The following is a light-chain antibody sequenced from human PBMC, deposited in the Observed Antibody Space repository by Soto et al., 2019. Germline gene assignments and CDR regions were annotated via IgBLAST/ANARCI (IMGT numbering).Light chain of an antibody. V-gene: IGLV2-11*01. CDR1: SSDVGRYDY. CDR3: CSFAGSYSYV. Sequence: LAQPRSVSGSPGQSVTISCTGTSSDVGRYDYVSWYQQYPGEAPKLIIYDVTERPSGVPDRFSGSKSGNTASLTISGLRAEDEAAYSCCSFAGSYSYVFGSGTKVTVL. CDR2: DVT. J-gene: IGLJ1*01.